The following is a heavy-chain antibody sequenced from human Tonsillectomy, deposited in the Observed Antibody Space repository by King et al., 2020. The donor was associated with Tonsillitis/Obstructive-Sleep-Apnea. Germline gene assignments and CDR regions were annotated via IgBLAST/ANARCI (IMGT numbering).Heavy chain of an antibody. Sequence: QLVQSGAEVKKPGASVKVSCKASGYTFTSYGISWVRQAPGQGLEWMGWISAYNGNTKYAQKLQGRVTMTTDTSTSTAYMELRSLRSDDTAVYYCARVHSYCSSTSCLDYWGQGTLVTVSS. V-gene: IGHV1-18*01. CDR2: ISAYNGNT. CDR3: ARVHSYCSSTSCLDY. J-gene: IGHJ4*02. D-gene: IGHD2-2*01. CDR1: GYTFTSYG.